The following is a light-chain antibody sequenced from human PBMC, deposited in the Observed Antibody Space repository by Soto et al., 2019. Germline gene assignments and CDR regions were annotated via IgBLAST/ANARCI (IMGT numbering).Light chain of an antibody. J-gene: IGLJ1*01. CDR3: QSYDTSPSGYV. CDR1: ISNIGPDYD. Sequence: SVPSLPPSVSGAPGQRFTISCTGSISNIGPDYDVHWYQQLPGTAPKLLIYANKNRPAGVPDRFYASTSGTSASLAINGLQAEDVADYYCQSYDTSPSGYVFGGGTTVTV. V-gene: IGLV1-40*01. CDR2: ANK.